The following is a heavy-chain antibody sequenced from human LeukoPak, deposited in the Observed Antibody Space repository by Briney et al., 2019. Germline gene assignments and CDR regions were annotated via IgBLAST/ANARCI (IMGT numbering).Heavy chain of an antibody. CDR3: TRGLRPAPLDY. Sequence: PGGSLRLSCTASGFTFGNYAMSWVRQAPGKGLEWVAFIRATVSGGATEYAASVKDRFTISRDGSKRIAYLQMNSLKTDDTAVYYCTRGLRPAPLDYWGQGTLVTVSS. V-gene: IGHV3-49*04. D-gene: IGHD2-2*01. J-gene: IGHJ4*02. CDR2: IRATVSGGAT. CDR1: GFTFGNYA.